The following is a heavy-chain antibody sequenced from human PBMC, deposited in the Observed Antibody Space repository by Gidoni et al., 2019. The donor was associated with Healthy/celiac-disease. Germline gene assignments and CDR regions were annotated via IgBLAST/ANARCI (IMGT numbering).Heavy chain of an antibody. Sequence: QLQLQESGPGLVKPSETLSLTCTVPGGSFSSISSSWGWIRQPPGKGLEWIGSIYYSGSTYYNPSLKSRVTISVDTSKNQFSLKLSSVTAADTAVYYCASTYYDILTGYYTPNQIDYWGQGTLVTVSS. D-gene: IGHD3-9*01. V-gene: IGHV4-39*01. CDR1: GGSFSSISSS. J-gene: IGHJ4*02. CDR2: IYYSGST. CDR3: ASTYYDILTGYYTPNQIDY.